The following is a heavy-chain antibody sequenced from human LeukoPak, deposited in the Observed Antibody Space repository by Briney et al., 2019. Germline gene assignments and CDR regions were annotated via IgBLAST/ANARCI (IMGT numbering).Heavy chain of an antibody. D-gene: IGHD3-3*02. CDR2: IYTSGST. J-gene: IGHJ4*02. CDR3: ARFGIDSIFDY. Sequence: SETLSLTCTVSGGSISSGSYYWSWIRQPAGKGLEWIGRIYTSGSTNYNPSLKSRVTISVDTSKNQFSLKLSSVTAADTAVYYCARFGIDSIFDYWGQGTLVTVSS. CDR1: GGSISSGSYY. V-gene: IGHV4-61*02.